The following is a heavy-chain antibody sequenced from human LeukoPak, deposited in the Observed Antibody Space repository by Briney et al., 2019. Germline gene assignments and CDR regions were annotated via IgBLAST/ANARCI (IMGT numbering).Heavy chain of an antibody. V-gene: IGHV1-24*01. CDR1: GYTFTSYG. J-gene: IGHJ4*02. Sequence: ASVKVSCKASGYTFTSYGISWVRQAPGQGLEWMGGFDPEDGETIYAQKFQGRVTMTEDTSTDTAYMELSSLRSEDTAVYYCATDRGRNFDYWGQGTLVTVSS. D-gene: IGHD3-16*01. CDR3: ATDRGRNFDY. CDR2: FDPEDGET.